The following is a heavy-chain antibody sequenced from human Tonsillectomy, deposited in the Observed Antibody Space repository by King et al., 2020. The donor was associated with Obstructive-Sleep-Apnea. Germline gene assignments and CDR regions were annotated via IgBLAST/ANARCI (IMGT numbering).Heavy chain of an antibody. D-gene: IGHD2-8*02. CDR2: IRSKADSYAT. Sequence: VQLVESGGDLVQPGGSLKLSCAASGFTFSGSAMHWVRQASGKGLEWVVRIRSKADSYATALAASVKGRFTISRDDSKNTAYLQMISLKTEDTAVYYCRATGGGDPGYFDYWGQGTLVTVSS. CDR3: RATGGGDPGYFDY. CDR1: GFTFSGSA. J-gene: IGHJ4*02. V-gene: IGHV3-73*01.